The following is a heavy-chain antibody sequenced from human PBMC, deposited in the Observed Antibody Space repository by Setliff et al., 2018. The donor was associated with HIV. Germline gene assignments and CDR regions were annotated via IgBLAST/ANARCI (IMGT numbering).Heavy chain of an antibody. CDR3: ARDSSSWSWAEYFQF. CDR1: GFTFSGYE. D-gene: IGHD6-13*01. CDR2: ISKSGNTI. Sequence: GGSLRLSCAASGFTFSGYEMNWVRQAPGKGLEWVSYISKSGNTIHYVDSVKGRFTISRDNAKNSLSLQMNSLRAEDTAVYYCARDSSSWSWAEYFQFWGQGTPVTVSS. J-gene: IGHJ1*01. V-gene: IGHV3-48*03.